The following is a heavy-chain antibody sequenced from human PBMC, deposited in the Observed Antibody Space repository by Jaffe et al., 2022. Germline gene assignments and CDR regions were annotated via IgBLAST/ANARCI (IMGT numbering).Heavy chain of an antibody. V-gene: IGHV4-34*01. Sequence: VQLQQWGAGLLKPSETLSLTCAVYGGSFSDYYWTWIRQPPETGLEWIGEIDHRGTTNYNSSLKSRVSISRDTSKNQFSLRLTSVTAADTAVYYCARGQVTVFGVLIMLPGHGWLDSWGQGTPVTVSS. J-gene: IGHJ5*01. CDR2: IDHRGTT. CDR3: ARGQVTVFGVLIMLPGHGWLDS. D-gene: IGHD3-3*01. CDR1: GGSFSDYY.